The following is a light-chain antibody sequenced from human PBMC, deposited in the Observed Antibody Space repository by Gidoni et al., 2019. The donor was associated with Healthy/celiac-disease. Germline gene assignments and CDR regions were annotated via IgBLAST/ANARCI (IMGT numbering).Light chain of an antibody. CDR2: AAS. CDR3: QQYYSXPLT. CDR1: QGISSY. J-gene: IGKJ4*01. V-gene: IGKV1-8*01. Sequence: IRLTQSTSSFSASTGDRVTLTCRASQGISSYLAWYQQKPGKAPKLLIYAASTLQSGVPSRFSGSGSGTDFTLTIGCLQSEDFATYYCQQYYSXPLTFGGXTKVEIK.